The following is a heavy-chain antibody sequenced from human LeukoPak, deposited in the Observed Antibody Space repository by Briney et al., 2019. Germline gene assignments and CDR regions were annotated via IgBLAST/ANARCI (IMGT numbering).Heavy chain of an antibody. CDR2: ISSSSSYI. V-gene: IGHV3-21*01. Sequence: PGGSLRLSCAASGFTFSSYSMNWVRQAPGKGLEWVSSISSSSSYIYYADSVKGRFTISRDNAKNSLYLQMNSLRAEDTAVYYCARDRTYDSSGYAGGSVGAFDIWGQGTMVTVSS. D-gene: IGHD3-22*01. CDR3: ARDRTYDSSGYAGGSVGAFDI. J-gene: IGHJ3*02. CDR1: GFTFSSYS.